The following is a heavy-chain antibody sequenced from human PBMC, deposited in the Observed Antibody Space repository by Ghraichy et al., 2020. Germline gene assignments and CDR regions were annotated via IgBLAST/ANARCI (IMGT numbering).Heavy chain of an antibody. CDR1: GYSISSGYY. D-gene: IGHD5-12*01. V-gene: IGHV4-38-2*02. CDR2: IYHSGST. J-gene: IGHJ5*02. CDR3: ASPRGRGGYDENWFDP. Sequence: SETLSLTCTVSGYSISSGYYWGWIRQPPGKGLEWIGSIYHSGSTYYNPSLKSRVTISVDTSKNQFSLKLSSVTAADTAVYYCASPRGRGGYDENWFDPWGQGTLVTVSS.